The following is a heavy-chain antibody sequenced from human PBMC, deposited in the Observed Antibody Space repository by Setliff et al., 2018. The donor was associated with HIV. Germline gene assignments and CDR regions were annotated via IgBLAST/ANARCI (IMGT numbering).Heavy chain of an antibody. CDR1: GFSLTASGVG. J-gene: IGHJ6*02. CDR2: IYWDDDK. CDR3: AHGVYQTRLYGMDV. Sequence: VSGPTLVNPPQTLTLTCTFSGFSLTASGVGVGWVRQPPGKALEWLAHIYWDDDKRYSPSLKSRLTITKDTSKNQVVLTMTNMDPVDTATYYCAHGVYQTRLYGMDVWGQGTTVTVSS. D-gene: IGHD2-8*01. V-gene: IGHV2-5*02.